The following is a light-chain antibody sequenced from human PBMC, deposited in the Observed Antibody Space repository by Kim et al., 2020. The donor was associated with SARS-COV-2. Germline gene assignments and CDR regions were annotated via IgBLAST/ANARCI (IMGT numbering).Light chain of an antibody. J-gene: IGKJ1*01. Sequence: VSPGERAMLSCGASQSVRSNLAWYQQKPGQAPRLLIYGASTRATGIPARFSGSGSGTEFTLTISSLQSEDFAVYSCQQYNSWPRTFGQGTKVDIK. CDR2: GAS. CDR1: QSVRSN. V-gene: IGKV3-15*01. CDR3: QQYNSWPRT.